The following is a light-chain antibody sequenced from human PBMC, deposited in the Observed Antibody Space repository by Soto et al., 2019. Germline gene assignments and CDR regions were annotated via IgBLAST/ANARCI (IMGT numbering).Light chain of an antibody. CDR1: QSLSNNIY. Sequence: EIVLTPSPGTLSLSPGDRATLSCRASQSLSNNIYLAWYQQKPGQAPRLLIYGASSRATGIPNRFSGSGSGTDFTLTVSSLEPEDFAVYYCQHRSNWPSGTFGQGTKVDIK. CDR3: QHRSNWPSGT. J-gene: IGKJ1*01. CDR2: GAS. V-gene: IGKV3D-20*02.